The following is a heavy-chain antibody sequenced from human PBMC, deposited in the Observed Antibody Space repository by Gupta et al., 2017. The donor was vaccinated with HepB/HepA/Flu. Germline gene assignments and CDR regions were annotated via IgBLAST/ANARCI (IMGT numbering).Heavy chain of an antibody. V-gene: IGHV3-33*01. CDR1: GFTFSSYG. D-gene: IGHD2-2*01. Sequence: QVQLVESGGGVVQPGRSLRLSCAASGFTFSSYGMHWVRQAPGKGLEWVAVIWYDGSNKYYADSVKGRFTISRDNSKNTLYLQMNSLRAEDTAVYYCARDGHCSSTSCYFNAFDIWGQGTMVTVSS. J-gene: IGHJ3*02. CDR3: ARDGHCSSTSCYFNAFDI. CDR2: IWYDGSNK.